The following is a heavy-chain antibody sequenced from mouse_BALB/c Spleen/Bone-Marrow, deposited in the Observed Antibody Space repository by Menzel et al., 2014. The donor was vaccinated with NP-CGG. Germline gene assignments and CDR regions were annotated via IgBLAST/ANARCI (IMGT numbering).Heavy chain of an antibody. J-gene: IGHJ1*01. CDR3: ARRNYYGSHYWYFDV. CDR1: GYTFTIYW. V-gene: IGHV1-69*02. CDR2: IDPSDSDA. Sequence: VKLQESGAELVKPGASVKLSCKASGYTFTIYWMHWVKQMPGQGLEWIGEIDPSDSDANYNQKFKGKATLTVDKSSTTAYVQLSSLTSEDSAVYYCARRNYYGSHYWYFDVWGAGTTVTVSS. D-gene: IGHD1-1*01.